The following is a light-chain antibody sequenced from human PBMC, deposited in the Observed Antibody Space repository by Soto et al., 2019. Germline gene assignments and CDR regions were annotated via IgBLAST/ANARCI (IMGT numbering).Light chain of an antibody. Sequence: QSALTQPASVSGSPRQSITISFTGTSSDVGGYNYVSWYQQHPGKAPQLMISEVSNRPSGVSNRFSGSKSGNTASLTISGLQAEDEADYYCSSYTSSSTLVFGTGAKLAVL. J-gene: IGLJ1*01. V-gene: IGLV2-14*01. CDR3: SSYTSSSTLV. CDR1: SSDVGGYNY. CDR2: EVS.